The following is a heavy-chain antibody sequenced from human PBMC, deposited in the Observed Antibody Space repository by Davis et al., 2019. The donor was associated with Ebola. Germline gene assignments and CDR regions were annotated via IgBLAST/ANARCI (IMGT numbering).Heavy chain of an antibody. Sequence: AASVKVSCKASGGTFSSYAISWVRQAPGQGLEWMGWISAYNGNTNYAQKLQGRVTMTTDTSTSTAYMELRSLRSEDTAVYYCARRVGARSGFDYWGQGTLVTVSS. CDR2: ISAYNGNT. J-gene: IGHJ4*02. V-gene: IGHV1-18*01. CDR3: ARRVGARSGFDY. CDR1: GGTFSSYA. D-gene: IGHD1-26*01.